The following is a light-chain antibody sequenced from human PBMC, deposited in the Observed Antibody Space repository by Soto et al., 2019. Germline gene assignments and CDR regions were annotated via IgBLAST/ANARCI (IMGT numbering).Light chain of an antibody. CDR1: QGIRSY. CDR3: QQLNTFPIT. CDR2: AAS. V-gene: IGKV1-9*01. Sequence: DIQLTQSASFLSASPGDRVTITCRASQGIRSYLAWYQQSPGRAPKLLIYAASTLQSEVPSRFSGSGSGTEFTLTISSLQPEDFATYYCQQLNTFPITFGQGTRLEI. J-gene: IGKJ5*01.